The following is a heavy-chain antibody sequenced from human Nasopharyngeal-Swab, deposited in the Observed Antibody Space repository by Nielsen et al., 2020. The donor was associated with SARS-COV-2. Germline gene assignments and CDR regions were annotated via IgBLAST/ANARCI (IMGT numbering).Heavy chain of an antibody. CDR3: ARALRGRPMVIGRYSDF. D-gene: IGHD3-22*01. CDR2: IYYSGST. J-gene: IGHJ4*02. V-gene: IGHV4-31*02. Sequence: WIRQPPGKGLEWIGYIYYSGSTFYNPSLKSRVAISVDTSKNQSSLNVSSVTAADTAVYYCARALRGRPMVIGRYSDFWGQGTLVTVSS.